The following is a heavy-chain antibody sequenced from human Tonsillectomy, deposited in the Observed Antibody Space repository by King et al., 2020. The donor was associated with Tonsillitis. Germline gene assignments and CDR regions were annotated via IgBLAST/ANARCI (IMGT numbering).Heavy chain of an antibody. CDR2: ISGSSSTI. V-gene: IGHV3-48*01. D-gene: IGHD3-10*01. CDR3: ARSFGSGSFDYYFDY. J-gene: IGHJ4*02. Sequence: VQLVESGGGFIQPGGSLRLSCTASGFTFSSYGMSWVRQAPGKGREWVSYISGSSSTIHYADSVKGRFTISRDNAKNSLYLQMNSLRAEDTALYYCARSFGSGSFDYYFDYWGQGTLVTVSS. CDR1: GFTFSSYG.